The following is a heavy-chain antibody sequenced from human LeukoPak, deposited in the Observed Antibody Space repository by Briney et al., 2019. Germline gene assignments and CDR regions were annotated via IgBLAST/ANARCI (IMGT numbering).Heavy chain of an antibody. CDR3: AGCGGDCYNYFEY. Sequence: SEALSLTCTVYGGSISSYYWSWIRQPPGKGLEWIGYIYYSGSTNYNPSLKSRVTISVDTSKNQFSLKLSSVTAADTAVYYCAGCGGDCYNYFEYWGQGTLVTVSS. CDR2: IYYSGST. V-gene: IGHV4-59*08. J-gene: IGHJ4*02. D-gene: IGHD2-21*02. CDR1: GGSISSYY.